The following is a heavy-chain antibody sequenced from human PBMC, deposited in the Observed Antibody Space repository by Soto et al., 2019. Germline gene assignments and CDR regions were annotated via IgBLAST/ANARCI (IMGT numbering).Heavy chain of an antibody. V-gene: IGHV3-23*01. CDR1: GFTFSSYA. D-gene: IGHD1-26*01. CDR3: AKDASGSYYVDY. J-gene: IGHJ4*02. CDR2: ISASGRDT. Sequence: GGSLRLSCEASGFTFSSYAMTWVRQAPGKGLEWVSSISASGRDTYYADSVKGRFTISRDNSKNTLYLQMNSLRAEDTAGYYCAKDASGSYYVDYWGQGTPVTVSS.